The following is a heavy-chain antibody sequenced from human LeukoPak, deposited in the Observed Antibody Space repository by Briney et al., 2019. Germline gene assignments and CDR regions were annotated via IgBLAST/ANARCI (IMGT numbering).Heavy chain of an antibody. CDR1: GFTFSSYW. Sequence: GGSLRLSCAASGFTFSSYWMNWARQAPGKGLEWVASINHNGNVNYYVDSVKGRFTISRDNAKNSLYLQMNSLRAEDTAVYYCGRGIDYSSGPDYWGQGTLVTVSS. J-gene: IGHJ4*02. D-gene: IGHD6-19*01. V-gene: IGHV3-7*03. CDR3: GRGIDYSSGPDY. CDR2: INHNGNVN.